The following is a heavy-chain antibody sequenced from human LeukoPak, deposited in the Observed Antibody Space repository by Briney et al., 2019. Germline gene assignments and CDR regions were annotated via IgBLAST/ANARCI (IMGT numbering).Heavy chain of an antibody. Sequence: GGSLRLSCAASGFSFSDYGMHWVRQAPGKGLEWVAVISYDGSNKYYADSVKGRFTISRDNSKNTLYLQMNSLRAEDTAVYYCARESPVGSFFDYWGQGTLVTVSS. J-gene: IGHJ4*02. CDR1: GFSFSDYG. V-gene: IGHV3-30*03. CDR3: ARESPVGSFFDY. CDR2: ISYDGSNK. D-gene: IGHD6-13*01.